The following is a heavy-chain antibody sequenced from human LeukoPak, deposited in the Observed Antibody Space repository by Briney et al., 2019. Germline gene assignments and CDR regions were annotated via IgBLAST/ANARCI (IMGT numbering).Heavy chain of an antibody. CDR3: AREKYGGDSRFYFDY. V-gene: IGHV3-11*01. Sequence: GGSLRLSCAASGFTFSDFYMSWIRQAPGKGLEWISYITTAGSTTYYADSAKGRFTLSRDNAKNSLYLQMTSLRAEDTAIYYCAREKYGGDSRFYFDYWGQGALVSVSS. J-gene: IGHJ4*02. CDR2: ITTAGSTT. D-gene: IGHD2-21*02. CDR1: GFTFSDFY.